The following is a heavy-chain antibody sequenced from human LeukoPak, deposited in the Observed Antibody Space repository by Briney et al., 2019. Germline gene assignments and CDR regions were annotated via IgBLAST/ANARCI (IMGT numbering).Heavy chain of an antibody. CDR1: GYTFTGYG. J-gene: IGHJ4*02. V-gene: IGHV1-18*01. CDR2: ISAYNGNT. Sequence: GASVKVSCKASGYTFTGYGISWVRQAPGQGLEWMGWISAYNGNTNYAQKLQGRVTMTTDTSTSTAYMELRSLRSDDTAVYYCARDRMYYYDSSGLSFDYWGQGTLVTVSS. D-gene: IGHD3-22*01. CDR3: ARDRMYYYDSSGLSFDY.